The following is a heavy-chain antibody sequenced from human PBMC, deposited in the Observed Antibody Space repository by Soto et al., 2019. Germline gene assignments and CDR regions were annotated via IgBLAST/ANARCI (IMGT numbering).Heavy chain of an antibody. CDR2: ISSSSSYI. CDR1: GFTFSSYS. Sequence: GGSLRLSCAASGFTFSSYSMNWVRQAPGKGLEWVSSISSSSSYIYYADSVKGRFTISRDNAKNSLYLQMNSLRAEDTAVYYCARVRKYSSPRGYYYYMDVWGKGTTVTVSS. D-gene: IGHD6-6*01. CDR3: ARVRKYSSPRGYYYYMDV. J-gene: IGHJ6*03. V-gene: IGHV3-21*01.